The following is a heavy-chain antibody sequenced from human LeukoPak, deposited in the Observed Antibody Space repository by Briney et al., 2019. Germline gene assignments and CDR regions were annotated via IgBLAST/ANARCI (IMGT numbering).Heavy chain of an antibody. J-gene: IGHJ4*02. V-gene: IGHV3-23*01. Sequence: PGGSLRLSCAASGFTFSSYAMSWVRQAPGKGLEWVSAISGSGGSTYYADSVKGRFTISRDNSKNTLYLQMNSLRAEDTAVYYCAKDPDYYDSSGYYRYWGQGTLATVSS. CDR1: GFTFSSYA. CDR3: AKDPDYYDSSGYYRY. CDR2: ISGSGGST. D-gene: IGHD3-22*01.